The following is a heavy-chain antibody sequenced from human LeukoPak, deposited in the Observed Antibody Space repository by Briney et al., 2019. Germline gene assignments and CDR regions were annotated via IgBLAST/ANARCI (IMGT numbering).Heavy chain of an antibody. V-gene: IGHV4-59*08. CDR3: ARHAIYSGGYSFWLDP. CDR2: VYNSEYT. J-gene: IGHJ5*02. Sequence: PSETLSLTCTVSGGSIGGYYWSWIRQPPGKGLEWIAYVYNSEYTNYNPSLKSRASISVDTSKNLCSLRLTSVTAADTAVYYCARHAIYSGGYSFWLDPWGLGTLVTVS. D-gene: IGHD1-26*01. CDR1: GGSIGGYY.